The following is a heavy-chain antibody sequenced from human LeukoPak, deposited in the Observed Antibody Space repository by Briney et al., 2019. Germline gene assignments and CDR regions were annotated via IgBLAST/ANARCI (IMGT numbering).Heavy chain of an antibody. V-gene: IGHV4-38-2*02. CDR3: ARDRGAAGYMDV. CDR2: IYHTGRV. J-gene: IGHJ6*03. Sequence: PSETLSLTCTVSGYSISSGYYWGWIRQPPGKGLEWIGYIYHTGRVNYNPSLKTRVTISVETSKNQFSLQLSSVTAADTAIYYCARDRGAAGYMDVWGKGTTVIVSS. D-gene: IGHD3-10*01. CDR1: GYSISSGYY.